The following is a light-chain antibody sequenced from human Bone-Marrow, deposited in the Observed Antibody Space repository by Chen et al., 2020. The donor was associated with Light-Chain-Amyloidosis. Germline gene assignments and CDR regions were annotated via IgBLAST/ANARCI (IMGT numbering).Light chain of an antibody. Sequence: QSILIQPPSASGTAGQWVTMSCSGTSSNIGKNHVYWYQQFPGMAPKLLIYVSDQRSSGVPDRFSASKSCIAASLAIDGLRSEDEADYYCAAWDDSLTGPVFGGGTKLTVL. CDR3: AAWDDSLTGPV. CDR1: SSNIGKNH. V-gene: IGLV1-47*01. J-gene: IGLJ3*02. CDR2: VSD.